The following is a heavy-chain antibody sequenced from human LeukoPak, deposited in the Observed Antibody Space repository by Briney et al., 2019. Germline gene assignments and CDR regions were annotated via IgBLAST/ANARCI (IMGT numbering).Heavy chain of an antibody. J-gene: IGHJ6*01. D-gene: IGHD6-19*01. V-gene: IGHV1-8*01. CDR3: ARGLSSGWPYYFNYGMDV. CDR2: MSPNSGNT. CDR1: GYTFTIYD. Sequence: ASVNVSFTASGYTFTIYDINWVRQATGQGLEWMGWMSPNSGNTDYAQKFQGRVTMTRNTSISTAYMELSSLRSEDTAVYYCARGLSSGWPYYFNYGMDVWGQGTTVTVSS.